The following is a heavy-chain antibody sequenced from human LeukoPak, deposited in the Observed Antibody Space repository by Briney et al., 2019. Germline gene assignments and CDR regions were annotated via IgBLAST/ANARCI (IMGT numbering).Heavy chain of an antibody. J-gene: IGHJ5*02. CDR2: IIPIFGTA. V-gene: IGHV1-69*13. Sequence: ASVKVSCKASGGTFSSYAISWVRQAPGQGLEWMGGIIPIFGTANYAQKFQGRVTITADESTSTAYMELSSLRSKDTAVYYCARDQGPYYYDSSGSGFDPWGQGTLVTVSS. CDR3: ARDQGPYYYDSSGSGFDP. D-gene: IGHD3-22*01. CDR1: GGTFSSYA.